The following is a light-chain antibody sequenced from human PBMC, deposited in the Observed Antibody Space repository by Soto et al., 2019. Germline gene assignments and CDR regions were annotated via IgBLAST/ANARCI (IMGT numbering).Light chain of an antibody. CDR2: AAS. CDR1: QSISSW. CDR3: QQSYYTPLT. J-gene: IGKJ4*01. Sequence: DIQMTQSPSTLSASVGDRVTITCRASQSISSWLAWYQQKPGRAPKFLISAASSLQSGVPSRFSGSGSGTDFTLTISSLQPEDFATYYCQQSYYTPLTFGGGTKVDIK. V-gene: IGKV1-39*01.